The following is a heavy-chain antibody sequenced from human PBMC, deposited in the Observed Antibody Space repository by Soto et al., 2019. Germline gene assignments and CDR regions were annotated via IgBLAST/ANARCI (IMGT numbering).Heavy chain of an antibody. D-gene: IGHD2-15*01. J-gene: IGHJ4*02. V-gene: IGHV3-13*01. CDR1: RFTFSGFD. CDR3: ARGQEVGAHFFDS. Sequence: EVQLVESGGNLVQPGGSLRLSCEASRFTFSGFDMHWVRQPTGKGLEWVSTIGTAGDTYYAVSVKGRFTISRDNAKNSLSLQMNSLRAGDTAVYFCARGQEVGAHFFDSWGQGTQVTVSS. CDR2: IGTAGDT.